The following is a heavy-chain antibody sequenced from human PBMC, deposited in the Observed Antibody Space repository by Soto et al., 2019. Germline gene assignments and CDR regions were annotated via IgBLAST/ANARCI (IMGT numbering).Heavy chain of an antibody. J-gene: IGHJ6*02. V-gene: IGHV3-30-3*01. CDR1: GFTFSSYA. CDR3: ARDSPGYYYYGMDV. Sequence: GGSLRLSCAASGFTFSSYAMHWVRQAPGKGLEWVAVISYDGSNKYYADSVKGRFTISRDNSKNTLYLQMNSLRAEDTAVYYCARDSPGYYYYGMDVWGQGTTVTVSS. CDR2: ISYDGSNK.